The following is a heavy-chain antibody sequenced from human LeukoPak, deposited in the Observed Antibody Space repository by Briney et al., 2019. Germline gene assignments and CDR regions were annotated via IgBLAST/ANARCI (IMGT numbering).Heavy chain of an antibody. V-gene: IGHV3-74*01. CDR2: INNDGCTT. CDR1: GFTFSNYC. CDR3: ARGPRTYYYDSSGYN. Sequence: GGSLRLSCAASGFTFSNYCMHWVRQAPGKGLVWGSRINNDGCTTNYADSVKGRFTISRDNAENTLYLQINSLRDEDTAVYYCARGPRTYYYDSSGYNWGQGTLVTVSS. J-gene: IGHJ4*02. D-gene: IGHD3-22*01.